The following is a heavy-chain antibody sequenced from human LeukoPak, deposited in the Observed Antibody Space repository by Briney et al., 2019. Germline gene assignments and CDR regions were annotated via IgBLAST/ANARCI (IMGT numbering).Heavy chain of an antibody. Sequence: SETLSLTCTVSGGSISSYYWSWIRQPPGKGLEWIGYIYYSGSTNYDPSLKSRVTISVDTSKNQFSLKLSSVTAADTAVYYCAGDLSRLTGLDYWGQGTLVTVSS. D-gene: IGHD3-9*01. V-gene: IGHV4-59*01. CDR3: AGDLSRLTGLDY. CDR2: IYYSGST. J-gene: IGHJ4*02. CDR1: GGSISSYY.